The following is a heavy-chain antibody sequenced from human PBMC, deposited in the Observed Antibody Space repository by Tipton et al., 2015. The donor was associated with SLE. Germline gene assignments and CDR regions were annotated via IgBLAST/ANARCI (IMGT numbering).Heavy chain of an antibody. CDR2: IYYSGST. D-gene: IGHD6-6*01. J-gene: IGHJ2*01. CDR1: GGSISSYY. Sequence: TLSLTCTVSGGSISSYYWSWIRQPPGKGLEWIGYIYYSGSTNYNPSLKSRVTISVDTTKNQFSPKLSSVTAADTAVYYCARRRYSSSPRPHWYFDLWGRGTLVAVFS. CDR3: ARRRYSSSPRPHWYFDL. V-gene: IGHV4-59*08.